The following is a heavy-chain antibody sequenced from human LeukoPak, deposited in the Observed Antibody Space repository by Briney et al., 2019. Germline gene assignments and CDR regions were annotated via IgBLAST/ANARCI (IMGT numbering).Heavy chain of an antibody. CDR2: IYYSGTT. CDR3: ARDYIAVARTRAFDT. D-gene: IGHD6-19*01. Sequence: PSETLSLTCTVSGRSISSYYWSWIRQPPGMGLEWIGYIYYSGTTNSSPSLKSRVTISVDTSKNQFSLKLSSVTAADTAVYYCARDYIAVARTRAFDTWGQGTMVTVSS. J-gene: IGHJ3*02. V-gene: IGHV4-59*01. CDR1: GRSISSYY.